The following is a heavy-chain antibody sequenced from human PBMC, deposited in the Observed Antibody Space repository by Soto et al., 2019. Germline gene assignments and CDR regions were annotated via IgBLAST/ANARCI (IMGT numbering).Heavy chain of an antibody. J-gene: IGHJ3*02. D-gene: IGHD2-15*01. Sequence: GSLRLSCAASGFTFSSYSMNWVRQAPGKGLEWVSYISSSSSTIYYADSVKGRFTISRDNAKNSLYLQMNSLRAEDTAVYYCAREGVGDIVVVVAATVDAFDIWGQGTMVTVSS. CDR2: ISSSSSTI. V-gene: IGHV3-48*01. CDR3: AREGVGDIVVVVAATVDAFDI. CDR1: GFTFSSYS.